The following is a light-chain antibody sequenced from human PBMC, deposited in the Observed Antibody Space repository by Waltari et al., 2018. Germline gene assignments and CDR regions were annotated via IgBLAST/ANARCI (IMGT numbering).Light chain of an antibody. J-gene: IGKJ2*01. CDR3: QQRSNWHT. CDR1: QNVGHS. CDR2: DAA. Sequence: ENVLTQSPATLSLSPGEAATLSCSASQNVGHSLAGYQHKPGQAPRLLIYDAANRASGIPARFSGSGSGTDFTLTISSLEPDDFAVYYCQQRSNWHTFGQGTRLEIK. V-gene: IGKV3-11*01.